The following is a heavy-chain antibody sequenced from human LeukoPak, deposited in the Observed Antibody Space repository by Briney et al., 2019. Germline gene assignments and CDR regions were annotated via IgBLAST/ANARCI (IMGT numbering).Heavy chain of an antibody. CDR3: AKGYSGYKYYYYYYMDV. J-gene: IGHJ6*03. Sequence: PGGSLRLSCAASGFTFSSYAMSWVRPAPGKGLEWASAISGSGGSTYYADSVKGRFTISRDNSKNTLYLQMNSLRAEDTAVYYCAKGYSGYKYYYYYYMDVWGKGTTVTVSS. CDR1: GFTFSSYA. D-gene: IGHD5-12*01. V-gene: IGHV3-23*01. CDR2: ISGSGGST.